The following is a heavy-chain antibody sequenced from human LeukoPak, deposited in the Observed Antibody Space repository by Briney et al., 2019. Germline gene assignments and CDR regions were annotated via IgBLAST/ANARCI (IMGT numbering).Heavy chain of an antibody. Sequence: GGSLRLSCAASGLTFSSYCTHWVRQAARKGLEWVAFILSDGSNKYYADSVKGRITISTDNSKNTMYLQMNNMRAEDTAVYYCAKDRLLWLEKLAPSADYWGQGTLVTVSS. D-gene: IGHD3-10*01. CDR2: ILSDGSNK. V-gene: IGHV3-30*02. CDR3: AKDRLLWLEKLAPSADY. J-gene: IGHJ4*02. CDR1: GLTFSSYC.